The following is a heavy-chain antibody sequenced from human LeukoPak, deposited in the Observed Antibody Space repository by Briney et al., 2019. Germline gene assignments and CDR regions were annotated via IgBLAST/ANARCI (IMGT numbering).Heavy chain of an antibody. Sequence: SETLSLTCAVYGGSFSGYYWSWIRQPPGKGLEWIGEINHSGSTNYNPSLKSRVTISVGTSKNQFSLKLSSVTAADTAVYYCARPLEGYYDSSGYSTWGQGTLVTVSS. D-gene: IGHD3-22*01. V-gene: IGHV4-34*01. CDR2: INHSGST. CDR3: ARPLEGYYDSSGYST. J-gene: IGHJ5*02. CDR1: GGSFSGYY.